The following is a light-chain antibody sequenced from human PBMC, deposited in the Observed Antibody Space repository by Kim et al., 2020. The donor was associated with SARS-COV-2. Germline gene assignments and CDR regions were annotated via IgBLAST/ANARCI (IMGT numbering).Light chain of an antibody. CDR2: DAF. CDR3: QQYDTFPLT. J-gene: IGKJ3*01. V-gene: IGKV1-33*01. Sequence: ASVGERVTLPLHAIPCTRSALKWFQHKPANAPKLLVYDAFNLETGVPSRFSGSGSGTDFTFTISSLQPEDIATYYCQQYDTFPLTFGPGTKVDIK. CDR1: PCTRSA.